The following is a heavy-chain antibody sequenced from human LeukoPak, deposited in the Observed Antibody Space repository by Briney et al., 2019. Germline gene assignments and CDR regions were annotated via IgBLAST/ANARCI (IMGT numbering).Heavy chain of an antibody. J-gene: IGHJ6*02. V-gene: IGHV1-18*01. CDR1: GYTFTSYG. D-gene: IGHD5-12*01. CDR3: ARCLPIVATTHGMDV. CDR2: ISAYNGNT. Sequence: ASVKVACKASGYTFTSYGISWVRQAPGQGLECMGWISAYNGNTNYAQKLQGRGTMTTDTSTSTAYMELRSLRSDDTAVYYCARCLPIVATTHGMDVWGQGTTVTVSS.